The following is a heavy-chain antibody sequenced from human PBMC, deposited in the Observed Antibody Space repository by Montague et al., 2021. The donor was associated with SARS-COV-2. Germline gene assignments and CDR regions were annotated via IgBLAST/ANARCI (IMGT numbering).Heavy chain of an antibody. CDR3: ERDLRDYDILTGYL. D-gene: IGHD3-9*01. Sequence: SLRLSCAASGFTFSSYEMNWVRQAPGKGLEWVSYITSSGSTIYYADSVKGRFTISRDNAKNSLFLQMNSLRAEDTAVYYCERDLRDYDILTGYLWGQGTLVTVSS. CDR2: ITSSGSTI. V-gene: IGHV3-48*03. CDR1: GFTFSSYE. J-gene: IGHJ4*02.